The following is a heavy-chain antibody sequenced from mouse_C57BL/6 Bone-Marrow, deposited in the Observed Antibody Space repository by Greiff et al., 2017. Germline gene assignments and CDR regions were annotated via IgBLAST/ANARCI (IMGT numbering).Heavy chain of an antibody. Sequence: EVQLVESGPGLVKPSQSLSLTCSVTGYSITSGYYWNWIRQFPGNKLEWMGYISYDGSNNYNPSLKNRIPITRDTSKNQFFLKLNSVTTEDTATYYCARGALFTTVVATNWYFDVWGTGTTVTVSS. D-gene: IGHD1-1*01. V-gene: IGHV3-6*01. J-gene: IGHJ1*03. CDR1: GYSITSGYY. CDR3: ARGALFTTVVATNWYFDV. CDR2: ISYDGSN.